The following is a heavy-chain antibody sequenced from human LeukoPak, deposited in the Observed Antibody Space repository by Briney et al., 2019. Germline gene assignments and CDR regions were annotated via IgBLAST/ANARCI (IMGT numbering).Heavy chain of an antibody. Sequence: SLRLPCAGSGFHLDDYAMLWVRQAPGKGLEWASDIIWNGGRTGYADSVKGRFTISRDNAKNSLYLQMNNLRPEDTALYYCAKASGYSFGHFDYWGQGTLVTVSS. D-gene: IGHD5-18*01. CDR1: GFHLDDYA. CDR2: IIWNGGRT. CDR3: AKASGYSFGHFDY. V-gene: IGHV3-9*01. J-gene: IGHJ4*02.